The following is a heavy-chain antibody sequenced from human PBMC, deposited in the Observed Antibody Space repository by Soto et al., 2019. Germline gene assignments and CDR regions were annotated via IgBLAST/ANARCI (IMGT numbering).Heavy chain of an antibody. CDR2: INAGNGNT. Sequence: GASGKVSCKASGYTFTSYAMLWGRQAPRQRLEWMGWINAGNGNTKYSQKFQGRVTITRDSSASTAYMELSSLRSEDTAVYYCARDQSLALVRWGQGTLVTVSS. CDR3: ARDQSLALVR. CDR1: GYTFTSYA. J-gene: IGHJ4*02. V-gene: IGHV1-3*01. D-gene: IGHD3-10*01.